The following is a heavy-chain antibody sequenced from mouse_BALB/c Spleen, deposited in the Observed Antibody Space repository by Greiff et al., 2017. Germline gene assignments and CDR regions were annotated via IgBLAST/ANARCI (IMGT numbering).Heavy chain of an antibody. J-gene: IGHJ4*01. CDR3: ARVYYGCPMDY. D-gene: IGHD1-1*01. Sequence: QVQLQQPGAELVKPGASVKLSCKASGYTFTSYWIPWVQQRPGQGLEWIGEINPSNGRTNYNEKFKSKATLTVDKSSSTAYMQLSSLTSEDSAVYFCARVYYGCPMDYWGQGTSVTGSS. CDR1: GYTFTSYW. V-gene: IGHV1S81*02. CDR2: INPSNGRT.